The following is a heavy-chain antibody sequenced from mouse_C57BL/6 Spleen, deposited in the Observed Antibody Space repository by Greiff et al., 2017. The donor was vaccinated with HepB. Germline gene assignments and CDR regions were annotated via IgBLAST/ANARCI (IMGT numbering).Heavy chain of an antibody. D-gene: IGHD2-4*01. Sequence: EVQLQQSGPELVKPGASVKISCKASGYTFTDYYMNWVKQSHGKSLEWIGDINPNNGGTSYNQKFKGKATLTVDKSSSTAYMELRSLTSEDSAVYYCAPSYDYDGAWFAYWGQGTLVTVSA. CDR1: GYTFTDYY. J-gene: IGHJ3*01. CDR2: INPNNGGT. CDR3: APSYDYDGAWFAY. V-gene: IGHV1-26*01.